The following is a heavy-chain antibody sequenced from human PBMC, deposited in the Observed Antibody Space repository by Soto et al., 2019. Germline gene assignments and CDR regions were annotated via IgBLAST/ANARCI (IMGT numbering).Heavy chain of an antibody. CDR1: GFTLSGYW. D-gene: IGHD5-12*01. J-gene: IGHJ6*02. CDR3: ARDGYHSTMDL. Sequence: EAQLVESGGGLVQPGGSLRLSCAASGFTLSGYWMSWVRQAPGKGLEWVANINRDGGGKYYMDSVKGRFTISRDNTRNSLYLQMNSLGDDDTAVYFCARDGYHSTMDLWGQGTTVTVSS. CDR2: INRDGGGK. V-gene: IGHV3-7*04.